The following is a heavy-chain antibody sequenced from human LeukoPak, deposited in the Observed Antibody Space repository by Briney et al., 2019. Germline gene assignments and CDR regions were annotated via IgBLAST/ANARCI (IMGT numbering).Heavy chain of an antibody. V-gene: IGHV3-21*01. D-gene: IGHD5-12*01. CDR1: GFIFNTFG. J-gene: IGHJ1*01. CDR2: ITSTTTYT. Sequence: GGSLRLSCSASGFIFNTFGMNWVRQAPGKGLKWVSSITSTTTYTYYADSVKGRFTISRDNAKNSLFLQMNSLRAEDTAVYYCARGGATGGYYQHWGQGTLVTVSS. CDR3: ARGGATGGYYQH.